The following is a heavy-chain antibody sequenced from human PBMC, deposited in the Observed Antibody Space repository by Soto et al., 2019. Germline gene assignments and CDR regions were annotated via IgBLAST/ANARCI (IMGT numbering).Heavy chain of an antibody. CDR2: ISAYNGNT. CDR3: ARSIVVVPAAMCSWFDP. V-gene: IGHV1-18*01. J-gene: IGHJ5*02. CDR1: GYTFTSYG. D-gene: IGHD2-2*01. Sequence: GASVKVSCKASGYTFTSYGISWVRQAPGQGLEWMGWISAYNGNTNYAQKLQGRVTMTTDTSTSTAYMELRSLRSDDTAVYYCARSIVVVPAAMCSWFDPWGPGTLVTVSS.